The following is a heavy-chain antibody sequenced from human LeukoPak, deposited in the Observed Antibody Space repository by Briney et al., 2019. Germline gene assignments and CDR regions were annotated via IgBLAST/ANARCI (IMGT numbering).Heavy chain of an antibody. V-gene: IGHV1-18*01. J-gene: IGHJ6*02. D-gene: IGHD5-18*01. CDR1: GYTFTSYG. CDR3: AREDTAMVISYYYYGMDV. CDR2: ISAYNGNT. Sequence: ASVKVSCKASGYTFTSYGISWARQAPGQGLEWMGWISAYNGNTNYAQKLQGRVTMTTDTSTSTAYMELRSLRSDDTAVYYCAREDTAMVISYYYYGMDVWGQGTTVTVSS.